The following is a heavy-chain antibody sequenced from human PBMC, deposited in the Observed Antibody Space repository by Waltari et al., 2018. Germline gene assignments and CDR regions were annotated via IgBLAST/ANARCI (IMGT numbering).Heavy chain of an antibody. Sequence: QLQLQESGPGLVKPSETLSLTCSVPGGSISRQRDYWGWIRQPPGKGLEYIGNIYYSGSTYYNPSLKSRVTISIDTSKNQFSLKLSSVTAADTAVYYCARLPSGGASHWFDPWGQGTLVTVSS. CDR2: IYYSGST. J-gene: IGHJ5*02. CDR1: GGSISRQRDY. CDR3: ARLPSGGASHWFDP. V-gene: IGHV4-39*01. D-gene: IGHD2-15*01.